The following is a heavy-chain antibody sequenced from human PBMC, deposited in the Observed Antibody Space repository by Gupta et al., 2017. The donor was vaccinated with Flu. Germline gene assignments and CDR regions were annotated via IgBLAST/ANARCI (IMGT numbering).Heavy chain of an antibody. CDR1: GYTFIAYS. Sequence: QVQLVQSGAEVKKPGASVTVSCKASGYTFIAYSMHWVRQAPGQRLEWMGWINVGNGNTKYSQKFQGRATITRDTSASTAYMELSSLRSEDTAVYYCARDDYSNSYGDYWGQGTLVTVSS. J-gene: IGHJ4*02. V-gene: IGHV1-3*01. CDR2: INVGNGNT. D-gene: IGHD4-4*01. CDR3: ARDDYSNSYGDY.